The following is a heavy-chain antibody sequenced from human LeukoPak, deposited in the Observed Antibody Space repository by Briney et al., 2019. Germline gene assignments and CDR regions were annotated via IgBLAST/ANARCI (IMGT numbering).Heavy chain of an antibody. CDR2: ISSSSSYI. V-gene: IGHV3-21*01. CDR1: GFTFSSYS. J-gene: IGHJ4*02. Sequence: PGGSLRLSCAASGFTFSSYSMNWVRQAPGKGLEWVSSISSSSSYIYYADSVKGRFTISRDNAKNSLYLQMNSLRAEDTAVYYCARGWELPEYPDYWGQGTLVTVSS. D-gene: IGHD1-26*01. CDR3: ARGWELPEYPDY.